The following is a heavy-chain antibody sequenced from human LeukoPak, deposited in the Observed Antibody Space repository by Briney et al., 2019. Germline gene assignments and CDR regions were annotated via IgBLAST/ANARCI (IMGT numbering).Heavy chain of an antibody. CDR3: ARGGLVIAAAANNWFDP. CDR1: GYTFTGYY. D-gene: IGHD6-13*01. CDR2: INPNSGGT. V-gene: IGHV1-2*02. Sequence: ASVKVSCKASGYTFTGYYTHWVRQAPGQGLEWMGWINPNSGGTDYAQKFQGRVTMTRDTSISTAYMELSRLTSDDTAVYYCARGGLVIAAAANNWFDPWGQGTLVTVSS. J-gene: IGHJ5*02.